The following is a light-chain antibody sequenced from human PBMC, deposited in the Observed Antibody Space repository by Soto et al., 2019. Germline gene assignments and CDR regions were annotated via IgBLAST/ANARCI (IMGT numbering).Light chain of an antibody. Sequence: EIVLTQSPGTLSLSPGERATLSCRASQSVNSDYLAWYQQKPGQAPRLLIYGASSRATGIPDKFSGSGSGTEFTLIISRLEPDDFAMYYCQQYGSSPRTFGQGTKVEI. J-gene: IGKJ1*01. CDR2: GAS. CDR3: QQYGSSPRT. CDR1: QSVNSDY. V-gene: IGKV3-20*01.